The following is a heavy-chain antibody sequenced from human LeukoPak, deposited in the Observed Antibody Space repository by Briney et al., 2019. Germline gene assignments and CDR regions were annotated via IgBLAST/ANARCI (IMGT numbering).Heavy chain of an antibody. CDR1: GFTFSSYA. V-gene: IGHV3-74*01. J-gene: IGHJ4*02. CDR2: INSDGSST. CDR3: ARGGTNFDY. D-gene: IGHD6-25*01. Sequence: GGSLRLSCAASGFTFSSYAMSWVRQAPGKGLVWVSRINSDGSSTTYADSVKGRFTISRDNAKNTLYLQMNSLRAEDTAVYYCARGGTNFDYWGQGTLVTVSS.